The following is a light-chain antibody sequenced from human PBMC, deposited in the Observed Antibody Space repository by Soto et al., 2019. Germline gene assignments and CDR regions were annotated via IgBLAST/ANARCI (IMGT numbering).Light chain of an antibody. CDR3: KKYKSEHQDWK. Sequence: DIQMTQSPSSLSASVLDRVTITCRSIQGISNYLAWYQQKPGRVHVLLIYAASTLQSGVPSRFSGSRSGTDFTLTISRPQPEDVATYYCKKYKSEHQDWKFGKGNXVDIK. J-gene: IGKJ1*01. V-gene: IGKV1-27*01. CDR1: QGISNY. CDR2: AAS.